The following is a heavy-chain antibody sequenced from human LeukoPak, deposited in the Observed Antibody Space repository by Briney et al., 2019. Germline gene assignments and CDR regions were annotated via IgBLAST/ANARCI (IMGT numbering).Heavy chain of an antibody. Sequence: PGGSLRLSCAASGFTFDDYAMHWVRQAPGKGLEWVSGISWNSGSIGYADSVKGRFTISRDNAKNSLYLQMNSLRAEDTALYYCAKDSTPYSSGWYYFDYWDQGTLVTVSS. D-gene: IGHD6-19*01. CDR3: AKDSTPYSSGWYYFDY. CDR1: GFTFDDYA. V-gene: IGHV3-9*01. CDR2: ISWNSGSI. J-gene: IGHJ4*02.